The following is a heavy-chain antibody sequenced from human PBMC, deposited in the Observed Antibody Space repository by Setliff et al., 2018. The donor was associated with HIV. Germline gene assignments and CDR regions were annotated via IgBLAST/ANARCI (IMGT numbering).Heavy chain of an antibody. CDR2: ISGSGDST. J-gene: IGHJ4*02. CDR1: GFTFSTSG. D-gene: IGHD3-22*01. Sequence: GGSLRLSCAASGFTFSTSGMNWVRQAPGKGLEWVSAISGSGDSTFYADSVQGRFTISRDNSKNTLYLQMNSLRAEDTAVYYCAKGTYSYDSSGPDYWGQGTLVTVSS. CDR3: AKGTYSYDSSGPDY. V-gene: IGHV3-23*01.